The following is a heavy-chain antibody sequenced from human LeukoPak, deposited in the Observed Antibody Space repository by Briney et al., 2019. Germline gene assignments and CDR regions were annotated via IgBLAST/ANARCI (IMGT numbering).Heavy chain of an antibody. CDR1: GFSFSTFS. Sequence: PGGSLRLSCAASGFSFSTFSLNWVRQSPGKGLEWVSSISSSSRYVNYADSLKGRFSVSRDNAKNSLYLHMDSLRAEDTAIYYCARTRSGWFEPYFDYWGQGILVTVSS. CDR2: ISSSSRYV. D-gene: IGHD6-13*01. CDR3: ARTRSGWFEPYFDY. V-gene: IGHV3-21*01. J-gene: IGHJ4*02.